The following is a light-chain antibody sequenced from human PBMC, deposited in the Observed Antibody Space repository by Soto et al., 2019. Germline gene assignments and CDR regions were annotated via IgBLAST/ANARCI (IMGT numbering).Light chain of an antibody. J-gene: IGKJ2*01. CDR3: QQRSNWPSYT. V-gene: IGKV3-11*01. CDR1: QSVSSY. Sequence: EIVLTQSPATLSLSPGERATLSCRASQSVSSYLAWYQQKPGQAPRLLIYDASNRATGIPARFSGSGSGTDFTLTISSLEPEDFAVYYCQQRSNWPSYTFGQGTKLDIK. CDR2: DAS.